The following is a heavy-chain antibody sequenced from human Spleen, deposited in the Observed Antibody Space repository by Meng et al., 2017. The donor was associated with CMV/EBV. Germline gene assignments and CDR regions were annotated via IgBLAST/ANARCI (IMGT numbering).Heavy chain of an antibody. CDR2: IRPDGSEK. Sequence: GESLKISCAASGFTFSSYWMSWVRQTPGKGLEWVANIRPDGSEKYYVDSVKGRFTISRDNAKNSLYLQMNSLRAEDTAVYYCARDIRWNYGPGYWGQGTLVTVSS. CDR3: ARDIRWNYGPGY. V-gene: IGHV3-7*01. J-gene: IGHJ4*02. D-gene: IGHD1-7*01. CDR1: GFTFSSYW.